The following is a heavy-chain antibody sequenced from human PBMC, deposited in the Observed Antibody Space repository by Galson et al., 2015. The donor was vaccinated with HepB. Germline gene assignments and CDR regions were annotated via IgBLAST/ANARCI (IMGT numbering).Heavy chain of an antibody. CDR1: GYTFAYYH. Sequence: SVKVSCKASGYTFAYYHIHWVRQAPGQGLEWVAIINPSDGSTVSAQNFEGRVTMTRDTSTSTVYLQLSSLRSEDTAVYWCARGASADGYNSPYNAFDIWGQGTMVTVSS. CDR2: INPSDGST. J-gene: IGHJ3*02. CDR3: ARGASADGYNSPYNAFDI. D-gene: IGHD5-24*01. V-gene: IGHV1-46*01.